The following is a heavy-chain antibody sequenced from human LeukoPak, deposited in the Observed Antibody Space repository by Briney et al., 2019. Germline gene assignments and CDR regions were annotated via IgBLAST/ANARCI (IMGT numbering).Heavy chain of an antibody. J-gene: IGHJ4*02. CDR1: GFTFSTYG. CDR2: IWYDGSDK. CDR3: ARDRNVDYFDY. Sequence: PGRSLRLSCAASGFTFSTYGMHWVRQAPGKGPAWVAVIWYDGSDKYYADSVKGRFTISRDNSKNTLYLQMNSLRAEDTAVYYCARDRNVDYFDYWGQGTLVTVAS. V-gene: IGHV3-33*01. D-gene: IGHD1-1*01.